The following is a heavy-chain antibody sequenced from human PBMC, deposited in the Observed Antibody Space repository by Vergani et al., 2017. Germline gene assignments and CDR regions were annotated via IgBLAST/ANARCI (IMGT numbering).Heavy chain of an antibody. CDR2: IIPIFGTA. D-gene: IGHD2-2*02. CDR1: GGTFSSYA. J-gene: IGHJ6*02. CDR3: ASGGDTGYCSSTSCYSYGMDV. V-gene: IGHV1-69*01. Sequence: QVQLVQSGSELKKPGASVKVSCKASGGTFSSYAISWVRQAPGQGLEWMGGIIPIFGTANYAQKFQGRVTITADESTSTAYMELSSLRSEDTAVYYCASGGDTGYCSSTSCYSYGMDVWGQXP.